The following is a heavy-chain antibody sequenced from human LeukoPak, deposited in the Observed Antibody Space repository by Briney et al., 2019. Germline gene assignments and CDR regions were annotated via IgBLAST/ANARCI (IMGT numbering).Heavy chain of an antibody. Sequence: GGSLRLSCAASGFTVNMDYMSWVRQPPGKGLEWVSVVYTDGRTFYADSVKGRFTISRDDFKNTVFLQMNSLRAEDTAIYFCTRGSSTVSAGYNWGRGTVVIVSS. CDR1: GFTVNMDY. J-gene: IGHJ4*02. V-gene: IGHV3-53*01. CDR3: TRGSSTVSAGYN. CDR2: VYTDGRT. D-gene: IGHD1-1*01.